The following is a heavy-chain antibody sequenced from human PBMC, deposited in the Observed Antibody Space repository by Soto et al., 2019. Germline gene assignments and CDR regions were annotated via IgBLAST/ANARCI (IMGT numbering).Heavy chain of an antibody. Sequence: KPSETLSLTCTVSGGSISSYYWSWIRQPPGKGLEWIGYIYYSGSTNYNPSLKSRVTISVDTSKNQFSLKLSSVTAADTAVYYCGRNLGRSGFDPGGQETLVTVSS. V-gene: IGHV4-59*01. CDR3: GRNLGRSGFDP. CDR2: IYYSGST. D-gene: IGHD1-26*01. J-gene: IGHJ5*02. CDR1: GGSISSYY.